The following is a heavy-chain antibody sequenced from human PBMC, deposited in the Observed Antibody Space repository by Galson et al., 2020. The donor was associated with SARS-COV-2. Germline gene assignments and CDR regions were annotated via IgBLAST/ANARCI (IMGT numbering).Heavy chain of an antibody. J-gene: IGHJ4*02. CDR3: AAALAKPQNYDILTGYYFFFDY. CDR1: GYKFSDYW. Sequence: GESLKISCQGSGYKFSDYWIAWVRQMPGKGLEWMGIIYAEDSDSRYSPSFEGQVTMSVDKSTSTAYLQWSSLKASDTAVYYCAAALAKPQNYDILTGYYFFFDYWGQGTLVTVSS. V-gene: IGHV5-51*01. CDR2: IYAEDSDS. D-gene: IGHD3-9*01.